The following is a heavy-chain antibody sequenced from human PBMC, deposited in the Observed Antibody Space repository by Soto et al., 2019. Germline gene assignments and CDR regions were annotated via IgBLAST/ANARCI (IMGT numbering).Heavy chain of an antibody. CDR3: ARESRSWYGSIWDY. CDR2: IYYSGGT. CDR1: GGSISSGDYY. J-gene: IGHJ4*02. D-gene: IGHD6-13*01. V-gene: IGHV4-30-4*01. Sequence: SETLSLTCTVSGGSISSGDYYWSWIRQPPGKGLEWIGYIYYSGGTNYNPSLKSRVTISVDTSKNQFSLKLSSVTAADTAVYYCARESRSWYGSIWDYWGQGTLVTVSS.